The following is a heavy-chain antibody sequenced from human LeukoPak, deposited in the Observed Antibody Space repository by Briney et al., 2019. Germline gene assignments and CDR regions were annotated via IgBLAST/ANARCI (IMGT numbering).Heavy chain of an antibody. Sequence: SEALSLTCTVSGGSISRRGYYWAWMRQPPGKGLEWIGSISHSGSTYYNPSLKSRVNIAADTSKNQFSLKLNSVTAADTAVHYCARQGAGGSDYWGQGTLVTVSS. CDR1: GGSISRRGYY. CDR3: ARQGAGGSDY. CDR2: ISHSGST. V-gene: IGHV4-39*01. D-gene: IGHD2-8*02. J-gene: IGHJ4*02.